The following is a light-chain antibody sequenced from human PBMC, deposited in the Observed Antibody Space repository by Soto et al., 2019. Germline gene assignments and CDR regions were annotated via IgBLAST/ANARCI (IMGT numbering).Light chain of an antibody. CDR3: SSYTSSSTLPYV. CDR2: DVS. Sequence: QSALTQPASVSGSPGQSITISCTGTSSDVGGYNYVSWYQQHPGKAPKLMIYDVSNRPSGVSNRFSGSKSGNTASLTISGLQAEDEADYYCSSYTSSSTLPYVFGTGTKLTLL. J-gene: IGLJ1*01. V-gene: IGLV2-14*01. CDR1: SSDVGGYNY.